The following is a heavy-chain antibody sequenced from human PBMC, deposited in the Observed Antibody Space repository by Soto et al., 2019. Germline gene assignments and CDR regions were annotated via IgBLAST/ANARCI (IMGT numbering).Heavy chain of an antibody. Sequence: GGSLRLSCAASEFTFNNYWMHWVRQAPGKGLVWVSRINSEGSSTRYADSVKGRFTISRDNAKHTLYLQMNSLTAEDTAVYYCASSLLTPFYYWGQGTLVTVSS. V-gene: IGHV3-74*01. CDR3: ASSLLTPFYY. D-gene: IGHD7-27*01. J-gene: IGHJ4*02. CDR2: INSEGSST. CDR1: EFTFNNYW.